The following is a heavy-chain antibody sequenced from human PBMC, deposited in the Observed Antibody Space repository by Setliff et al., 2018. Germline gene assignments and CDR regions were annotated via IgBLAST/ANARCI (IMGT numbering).Heavy chain of an antibody. V-gene: IGHV1-69*06. CDR3: ARGRHPPWSGYPYYYMDV. D-gene: IGHD3-3*01. J-gene: IGHJ6*03. CDR2: IIPIFGTA. Sequence: ASVKVSCKASGGTFSSYAISWVRQAPGQGLEWMGRIIPIFGTANYAQKFQGRVTITADKSTSTAYMELSSLRSEDTAVYYCARGRHPPWSGYPYYYMDVWGEGTTVTVSS. CDR1: GGTFSSYA.